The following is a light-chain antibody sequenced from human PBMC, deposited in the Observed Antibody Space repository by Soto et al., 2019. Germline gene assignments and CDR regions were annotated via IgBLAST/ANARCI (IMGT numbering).Light chain of an antibody. CDR1: SSDVGGYNH. V-gene: IGLV2-14*01. Sequence: QSALTQPASVSGSPGQSITISCTGSSSDVGGYNHVSWYQQHPGKDPKLMIYEVSNRPSGVSNRFSGSKSGNTASLTISGLQAEDEADYYCSSYTTSTTRIIFGGGTKLTVL. CDR3: SSYTTSTTRII. J-gene: IGLJ2*01. CDR2: EVS.